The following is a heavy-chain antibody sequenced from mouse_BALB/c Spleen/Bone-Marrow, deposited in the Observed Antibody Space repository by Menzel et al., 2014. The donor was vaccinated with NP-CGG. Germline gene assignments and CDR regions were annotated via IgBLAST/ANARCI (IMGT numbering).Heavy chain of an antibody. D-gene: IGHD2-1*01. CDR2: ILPGSASN. J-gene: IGHJ1*01. V-gene: IGHV1-9*01. CDR3: ARRYGKGWYFDV. CDR1: GYTFSGYW. Sequence: VQLVESGAELMKPGASVKISCEATGYTFSGYWIEWVKQRPGHGLEWIGEILPGSASNKYNEKFKGKVTFIADTSSNTACLQLSSLTSEDSAVYYCARRYGKGWYFDVWGAGTTVTVSS.